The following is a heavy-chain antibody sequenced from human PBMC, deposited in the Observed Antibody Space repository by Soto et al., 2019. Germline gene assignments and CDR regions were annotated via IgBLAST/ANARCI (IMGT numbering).Heavy chain of an antibody. V-gene: IGHV4-30-2*01. CDR3: ARGSVGYGDFNRHFDY. CDR2: IYHSGST. Sequence: TLSLTGDLSGGSISRARYSWNWIRQPPGKGLEWIGYIYHSGSTYYNPSLKSRVTISVDRSKNQFSLKLSSVTAADTAVYYCARGSVGYGDFNRHFDYLGQGTLVTVSS. J-gene: IGHJ4*02. CDR1: GGSISRARYS. D-gene: IGHD4-17*01.